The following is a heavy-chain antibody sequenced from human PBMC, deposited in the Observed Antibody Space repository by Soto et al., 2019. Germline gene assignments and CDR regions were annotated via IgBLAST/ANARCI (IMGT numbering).Heavy chain of an antibody. V-gene: IGHV3-21*01. CDR1: GFTFISYI. CDR2: ISSSSSYI. J-gene: IGHJ3*02. D-gene: IGHD7-27*01. Sequence: GGSLRLSCAASGFTFISYIMNWVRQAPGKELEWVSSISSSSSYIYYADSVKGRFTISRDNAKNSLYLQMNSLRAEDTSVYYCARVLGTTNYLGAFDIWGQGTMVTVSS. CDR3: ARVLGTTNYLGAFDI.